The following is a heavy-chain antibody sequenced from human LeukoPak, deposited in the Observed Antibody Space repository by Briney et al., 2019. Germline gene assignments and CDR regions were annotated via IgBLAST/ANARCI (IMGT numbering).Heavy chain of an antibody. CDR2: IRQDGGER. Sequence: GGSLRLSCAASGSTSGNNWLAWVRQAPGKGLEWVANIRQDGGERSYVDSVKGRFTISRDNAKNSLYLQMNSLKGEDTAVYYCARDVGALDLWGQGTMVTVSS. J-gene: IGHJ3*01. CDR1: GSTSGNNW. D-gene: IGHD1-26*01. CDR3: ARDVGALDL. V-gene: IGHV3-7*01.